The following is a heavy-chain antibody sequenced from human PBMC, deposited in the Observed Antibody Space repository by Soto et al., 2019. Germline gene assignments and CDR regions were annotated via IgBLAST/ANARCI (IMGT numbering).Heavy chain of an antibody. CDR1: GFTFSSYA. D-gene: IGHD4-17*01. V-gene: IGHV3-30-3*01. J-gene: IGHJ4*02. Sequence: QVQLVESGGGVVQPGRSLRLSCAASGFTFSSYAMHWVRQAPGKGLEWVAVISYDGSNKYYADSVKGRFTISRDNSKNTLYLQMNSLRAEDTAVYYCARGGFTATTGSLYPLDYWGQGTLVTVSS. CDR2: ISYDGSNK. CDR3: ARGGFTATTGSLYPLDY.